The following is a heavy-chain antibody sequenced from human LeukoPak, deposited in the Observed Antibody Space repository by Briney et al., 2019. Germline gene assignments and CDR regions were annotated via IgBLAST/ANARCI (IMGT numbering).Heavy chain of an antibody. CDR2: ISAYNGNT. V-gene: IGHV1-18*01. J-gene: IGHJ4*02. CDR3: ARDRRGCSSTSCYEAYFDY. Sequence: ASVKVSCKASGYTFTSYGMSWVRQAPGQGLEWMGWISAYNGNTNYAQKLQGRVTMTTDTSTSTAYMELRSLRSDDTAVYYCARDRRGCSSTSCYEAYFDYWGQGTLVTVSS. D-gene: IGHD2-2*01. CDR1: GYTFTSYG.